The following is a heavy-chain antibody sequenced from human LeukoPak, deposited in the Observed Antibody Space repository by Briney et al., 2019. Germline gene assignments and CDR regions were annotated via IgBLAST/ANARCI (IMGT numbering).Heavy chain of an antibody. D-gene: IGHD3-16*02. CDR2: ISGSSSYI. CDR1: GFTFSSYN. J-gene: IGHJ6*03. CDR3: ARDLLGYNYHYMDV. Sequence: GGSLRLSCAASGFTFSSYNMNWIRQAPGKGLEWVSSISGSSSYIYYADSVKGRFTISRDNAKNSLYLQMNSLRAEDTAMYYCARDLLGYNYHYMDVWGKGTTVTVFS. V-gene: IGHV3-21*01.